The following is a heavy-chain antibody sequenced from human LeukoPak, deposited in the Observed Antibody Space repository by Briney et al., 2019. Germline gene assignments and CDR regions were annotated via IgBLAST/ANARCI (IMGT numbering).Heavy chain of an antibody. J-gene: IGHJ4*02. CDR1: GFTFSDYY. Sequence: PGGSLRLSCAASGFTFSDYYVSWIRQAPGKGLEWVSYISSSGSTIYYVDSVKGRFTISRDNSKNTLYLQMNSLRAEDTAVYYCAKQNWGSVGFDYWGQGTLVTVSS. CDR3: AKQNWGSVGFDY. V-gene: IGHV3-11*01. CDR2: ISSSGSTI. D-gene: IGHD7-27*01.